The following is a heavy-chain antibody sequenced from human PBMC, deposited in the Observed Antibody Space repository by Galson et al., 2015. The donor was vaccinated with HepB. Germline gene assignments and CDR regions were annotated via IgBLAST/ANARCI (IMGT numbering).Heavy chain of an antibody. V-gene: IGHV1-46*03. CDR3: ASQPALYYYFDY. CDR2: INPSGGST. D-gene: IGHD3-10*01. J-gene: IGHJ4*02. CDR1: GNTFTSYY. Sequence: SVKVSCKASGNTFTSYYMHWVRQAPGQGLEWMGIINPSGGSTSYAQKLQGRVTMTRDTSTSTVYMELSSLRSEDTAVYYCASQPALYYYFDYWGQGTLVTVSS.